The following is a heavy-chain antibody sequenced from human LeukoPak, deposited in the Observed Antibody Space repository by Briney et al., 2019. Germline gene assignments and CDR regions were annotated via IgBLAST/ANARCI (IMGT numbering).Heavy chain of an antibody. J-gene: IGHJ4*02. Sequence: SETLSLTCTVSGGSIRSYYWSWIPQPPGKGLEWIGYIYYSGSTNYNPSLKSRVTISVDTSKNQFSLKLSSVTDADTAVYYCARGGGSTDYYDSSGYFWGQGTLVTVSS. V-gene: IGHV4-59*01. CDR1: GGSIRSYY. CDR3: ARGGGSTDYYDSSGYF. D-gene: IGHD3-22*01. CDR2: IYYSGST.